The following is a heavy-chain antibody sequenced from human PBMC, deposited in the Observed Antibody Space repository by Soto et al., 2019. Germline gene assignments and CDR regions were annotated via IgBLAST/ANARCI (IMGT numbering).Heavy chain of an antibody. D-gene: IGHD2-15*01. CDR2: ISSSSSYI. Sequence: GGSLRLSCAASGFTFSSYSMNWVRQAPGKGLEWVSSISSSSSYIYYADSVKGRFTISRDNAKNSLYLQINSLRAEDTAVYYCARDSRCSGGSCIRPSEYYYYMDVWGKGTTVTVSS. J-gene: IGHJ6*03. V-gene: IGHV3-21*01. CDR3: ARDSRCSGGSCIRPSEYYYYMDV. CDR1: GFTFSSYS.